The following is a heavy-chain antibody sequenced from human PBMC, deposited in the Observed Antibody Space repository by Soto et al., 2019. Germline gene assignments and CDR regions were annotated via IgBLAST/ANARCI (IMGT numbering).Heavy chain of an antibody. D-gene: IGHD2-21*02. CDR1: SGSISSSNW. Sequence: PSETLSLTCAVSSGSISSSNWWSWVRQPPGKGLGWIGEIYHSGSTNYNPSLKSRVTISVDKSKNQFSLKLSSVTAADTAVYYCARVPHSYCGGDCYPNWFDPWGQGTLVTVSS. CDR3: ARVPHSYCGGDCYPNWFDP. CDR2: IYHSGST. J-gene: IGHJ5*02. V-gene: IGHV4-4*02.